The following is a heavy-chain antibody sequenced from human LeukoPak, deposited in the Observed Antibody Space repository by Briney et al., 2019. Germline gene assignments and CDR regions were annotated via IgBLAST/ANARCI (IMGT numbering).Heavy chain of an antibody. CDR1: GFTFDDYA. J-gene: IGHJ4*02. V-gene: IGHV3-43*02. D-gene: IGHD6-19*01. CDR2: ISGDGGGT. Sequence: GGSLRLSCAASGFTFDDYAMHWVRQAPGKGLEWVSLISGDGGGTYYADSLKGRFTISRDNSKNSLYLQMNSLRTEDTAIYYCAKGGWLEYWGQGTLVTVSS. CDR3: AKGGWLEY.